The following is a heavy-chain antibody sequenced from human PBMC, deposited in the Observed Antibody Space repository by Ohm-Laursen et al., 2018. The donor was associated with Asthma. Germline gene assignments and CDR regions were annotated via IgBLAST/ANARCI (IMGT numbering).Heavy chain of an antibody. CDR1: GGTFNTYV. Sequence: GASVKVSCKSSGGTFNTYVIGWVRQAPGQGLEWMGGINSVFGTTTYPQKFQDRVTITADDSTSTVYMELSSLRSEDTAVYYCARKAGSCISRTCYSLDFWGQGTLVTVSS. CDR3: ARKAGSCISRTCYSLDF. V-gene: IGHV1-69*13. CDR2: INSVFGTT. D-gene: IGHD2-2*01. J-gene: IGHJ4*02.